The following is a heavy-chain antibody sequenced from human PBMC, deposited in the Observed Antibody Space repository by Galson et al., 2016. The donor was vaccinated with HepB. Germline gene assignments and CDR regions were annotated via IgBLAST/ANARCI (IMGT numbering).Heavy chain of an antibody. CDR2: ISYTGST. CDR3: ARGEHSSASGIPFDY. CDR1: GGTISSGGYL. D-gene: IGHD6-6*01. Sequence: TLSLTCAVSGGTISSGGYLWSWIRQHPGKGLEWVGYISYTGSTYYNPSLEIRLTISVDTSKNQFSLRLRSVTAADTAVYYCARGEHSSASGIPFDYWGRGTLATVSS. J-gene: IGHJ4*02. V-gene: IGHV4-31*11.